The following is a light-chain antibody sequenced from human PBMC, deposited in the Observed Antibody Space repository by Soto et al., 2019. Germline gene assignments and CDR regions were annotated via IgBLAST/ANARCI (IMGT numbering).Light chain of an antibody. J-gene: IGKJ2*01. V-gene: IGKV3-20*01. Sequence: EIVLAQSPGTLSLSPGERVTLSCRASPSISSTYLAWYQQKPDQAPRLLIYGASNMATGIPHRFSGNGSGTDFTLADSRLEHEDFAVYYCQQYGSSPPYTFGQGTKLEIK. CDR3: QQYGSSPPYT. CDR1: PSISSTY. CDR2: GAS.